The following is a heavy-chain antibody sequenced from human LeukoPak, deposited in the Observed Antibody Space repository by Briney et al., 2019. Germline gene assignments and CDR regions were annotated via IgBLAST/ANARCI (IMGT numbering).Heavy chain of an antibody. V-gene: IGHV1-18*01. D-gene: IGHD3-22*01. CDR2: ISAYNGNT. J-gene: IGHJ3*02. CDR3: PRTNYITMKEVVTRDAFDI. Sequence: GASVKVSCKASGYTFTSYGISWVRQAPGQGLEWMGWISAYNGNTNYAQKLQGRVTMTTDTSTSTAYMELRSLRSDDTAVYYCPRTNYITMKEVVTRDAFDIWAKGQWSPSLQ. CDR1: GYTFTSYG.